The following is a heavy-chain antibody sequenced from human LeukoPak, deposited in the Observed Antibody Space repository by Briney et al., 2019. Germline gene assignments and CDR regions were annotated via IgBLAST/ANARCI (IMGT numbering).Heavy chain of an antibody. CDR3: AKALRSWGYCGADCSNVHAFDI. CDR2: ISYDGSNR. J-gene: IGHJ3*02. D-gene: IGHD2-21*02. CDR1: GFTFSSYW. V-gene: IGHV3-30*18. Sequence: GGSLRLSCAASGFTFSSYWRSWVRQAPGKGLEWVAVISYDGSNRYYADSVKGRFTISRDNSKETLYVQMNSLRAEDTAVYYCAKALRSWGYCGADCSNVHAFDIWGQGTMVTVSS.